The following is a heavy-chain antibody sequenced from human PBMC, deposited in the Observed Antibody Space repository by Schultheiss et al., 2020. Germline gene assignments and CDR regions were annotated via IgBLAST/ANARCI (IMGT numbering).Heavy chain of an antibody. CDR1: GFTFSSYA. J-gene: IGHJ6*02. D-gene: IGHD4-17*01. CDR2: ISSNGSST. CDR3: ARWGHMTTGMDV. V-gene: IGHV3-64*04. Sequence: CGSLRLSCAASGFTFSSYAMHWVRQAPGKGLEYVSAISSNGSSTSYADSVKGRFTISRDNAKNTLYLQMNSLRAEDTAVYYCARWGHMTTGMDVWGQGTTVTVSS.